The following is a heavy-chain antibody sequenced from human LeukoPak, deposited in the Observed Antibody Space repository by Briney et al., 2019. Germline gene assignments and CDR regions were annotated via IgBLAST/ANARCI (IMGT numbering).Heavy chain of an antibody. CDR2: INPNSGGT. CDR1: GYTFTGYY. Sequence: ASVKVSSKASGYTFTGYYMHWVRQAPGQGLEWMGWINPNSGGTNYAQKFQGRVTMTRDTSISTAYMELSRLRSDDTAVYYCARVRGYSPRQYDFDYWGQGTLVTVSS. V-gene: IGHV1-2*02. CDR3: ARVRGYSPRQYDFDY. J-gene: IGHJ4*02. D-gene: IGHD5-12*01.